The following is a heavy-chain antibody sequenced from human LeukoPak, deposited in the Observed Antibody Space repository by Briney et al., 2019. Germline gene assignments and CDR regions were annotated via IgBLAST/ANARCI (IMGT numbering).Heavy chain of an antibody. J-gene: IGHJ3*02. Sequence: ASVKVSCKASGYTFTGHYMHWVRQAPGQGLEWMGWINPNSGGTNYAQKFQGRVTMTRDTSISTAYMELSRLRSDDTAVYYCASYYYDFWSGYLWDAFDIWGQGTMVTVSS. V-gene: IGHV1-2*02. CDR1: GYTFTGHY. CDR2: INPNSGGT. D-gene: IGHD3-3*01. CDR3: ASYYYDFWSGYLWDAFDI.